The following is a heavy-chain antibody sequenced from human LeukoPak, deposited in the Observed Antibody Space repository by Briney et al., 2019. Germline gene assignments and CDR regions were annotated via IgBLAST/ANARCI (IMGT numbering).Heavy chain of an antibody. CDR2: ISSRGGYI. V-gene: IGHV3-21*01. J-gene: IGHJ6*02. CDR1: GFTLSSYS. D-gene: IGHD4-17*01. Sequence: GGSLRLSCAASGFTLSSYSMNWVRQTPGKGLEWVSSISSRGGYIHYADAVKGRFTISRDNSKNSLYLQMNSLRAEDTAVYYCAGDLPSTVTTRDFYYYGMDVWGQGTTVTVSS. CDR3: AGDLPSTVTTRDFYYYGMDV.